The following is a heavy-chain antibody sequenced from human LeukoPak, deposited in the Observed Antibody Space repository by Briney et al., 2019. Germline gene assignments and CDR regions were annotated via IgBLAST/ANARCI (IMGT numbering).Heavy chain of an antibody. D-gene: IGHD3-3*01. J-gene: IGHJ4*02. V-gene: IGHV3-33*01. CDR2: IWYDGSNK. Sequence: GSLRLSCAASGFTFSSYGMHWVRQAPGKGLEWVAVIWYDGSNKYYADSVKGRFTISRDNSKNTLYLQMNSLRAEDTAVDYCARDEGNYDFWSGYYVYWGQGTLVTVSS. CDR3: ARDEGNYDFWSGYYVY. CDR1: GFTFSSYG.